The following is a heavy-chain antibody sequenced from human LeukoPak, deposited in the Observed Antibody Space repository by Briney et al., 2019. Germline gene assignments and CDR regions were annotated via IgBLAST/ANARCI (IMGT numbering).Heavy chain of an antibody. CDR3: ARDPNGDYIGAFDM. Sequence: GGSLRLSCAASGFTFSSYEMNWVRQAPGKGLEWVSYISSSGSTIYYADSVKGRFAISRDNAKNSLYLQMNSLRAEDTAVYYCARDPNGDYIGAFDMWGPGTMVTVSS. CDR1: GFTFSSYE. V-gene: IGHV3-48*03. D-gene: IGHD4-17*01. CDR2: ISSSGSTI. J-gene: IGHJ3*02.